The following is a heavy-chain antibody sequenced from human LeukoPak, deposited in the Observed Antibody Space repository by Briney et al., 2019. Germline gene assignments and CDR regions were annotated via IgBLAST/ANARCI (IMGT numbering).Heavy chain of an antibody. D-gene: IGHD6-19*01. V-gene: IGHV1-18*01. CDR1: GYTFTSYG. Sequence: ASVKVSCKASGYTFTSYGISWVRQAPGQGLEWMGWISAYNGNTNYAQNLQGRVTMTTDTSTTTAYMELRSLRSDDTAVYYCARDVAVTVFDSWGQGTLVTVSS. CDR2: ISAYNGNT. J-gene: IGHJ4*02. CDR3: ARDVAVTVFDS.